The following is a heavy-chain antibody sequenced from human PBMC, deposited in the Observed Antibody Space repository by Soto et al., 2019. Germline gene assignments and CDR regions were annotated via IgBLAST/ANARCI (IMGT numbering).Heavy chain of an antibody. CDR2: ISYDGSNK. Sequence: GGSLRLSCAASGFTFSSYGMHWVRQAPGKGLEWVAVISYDGSNKYYADSVKGRFTISRDNSKNTLYLQMNSLRAEDTAVYYCAKNGDCPGCFDYWGQGTLVTVSS. J-gene: IGHJ4*02. V-gene: IGHV3-30*18. CDR3: AKNGDCPGCFDY. D-gene: IGHD2-21*02. CDR1: GFTFSSYG.